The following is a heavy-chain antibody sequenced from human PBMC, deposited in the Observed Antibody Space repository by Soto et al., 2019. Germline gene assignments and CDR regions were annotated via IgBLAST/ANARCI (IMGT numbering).Heavy chain of an antibody. J-gene: IGHJ4*02. CDR1: GGSISSYY. Sequence: PSETLSLTCTVSGGSISSYYWSWIRQPPGKGLEWIGYIYYSGSTNYNPSLKSRVTISVDTSKNQFSLKLSSVTAADTAVYYCARFRYYDSSGYFDYWGQGTLVTVS. D-gene: IGHD3-22*01. V-gene: IGHV4-59*01. CDR3: ARFRYYDSSGYFDY. CDR2: IYYSGST.